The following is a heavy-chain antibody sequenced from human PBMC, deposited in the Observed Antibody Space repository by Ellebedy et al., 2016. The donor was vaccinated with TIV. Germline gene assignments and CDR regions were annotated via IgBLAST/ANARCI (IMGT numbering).Heavy chain of an antibody. J-gene: IGHJ4*02. V-gene: IGHV4-61*01. D-gene: IGHD3-9*01. Sequence: MPSETLSLTCTVSGGSVTSSNYYWSLIRQPPGKRLEWIGHIYYSGNTNFSPSLKSRVTISVDTSKNQFSLKLNSVTAADTAVYYCARENYDILTGGIDCWGQGTPVTVSS. CDR1: GGSVTSSNYY. CDR2: IYYSGNT. CDR3: ARENYDILTGGIDC.